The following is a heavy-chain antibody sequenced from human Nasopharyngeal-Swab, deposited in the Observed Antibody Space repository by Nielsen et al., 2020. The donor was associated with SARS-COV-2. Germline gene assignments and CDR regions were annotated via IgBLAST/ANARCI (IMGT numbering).Heavy chain of an antibody. CDR1: GGSISSSSYY. D-gene: IGHD3-10*01. V-gene: IGHV4-39*07. J-gene: IGHJ6*03. CDR2: IYYSGST. CDR3: ARERGRGGIWNYYYYYMDV. Sequence: SETLSLTCTVSGGSISSSSYYWGWIRQPPGKGLEWIGSIYYSGSTYYNLSLKSRVTISVDTSKNQFSLKLSYVTAADTAVYYCARERGRGGIWNYYYYYMDVWGKGTTVTVSS.